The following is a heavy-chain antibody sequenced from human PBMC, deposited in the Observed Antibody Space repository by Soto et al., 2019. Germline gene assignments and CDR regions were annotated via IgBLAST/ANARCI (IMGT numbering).Heavy chain of an antibody. D-gene: IGHD7-27*01. Sequence: ASVKVSCKVSGYTLTELSMHWVRQAPGKGLEWMGGFDPEDGETINAQKFQGRVTMTEDTSTDTAYMELSSLRSEDTAVYYCATVISTLTGPFDYWGQGTLVTVSS. CDR2: FDPEDGET. CDR1: GYTLTELS. V-gene: IGHV1-24*01. CDR3: ATVISTLTGPFDY. J-gene: IGHJ4*02.